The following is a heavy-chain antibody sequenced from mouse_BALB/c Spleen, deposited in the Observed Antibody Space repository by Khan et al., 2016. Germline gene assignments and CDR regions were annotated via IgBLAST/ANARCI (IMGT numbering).Heavy chain of an antibody. Sequence: QVQLQQPGAELVKPGASVKLSCKASGYTFTSYWMHWVKQRPGQGLEWIGEINPSNGRTNYNEKFKSKATLTVDKSSSTAYMQLSSLTSEDSAVYYCARSLYDDDADYWGQGTTLTVSS. V-gene: IGHV1S81*02. D-gene: IGHD2-4*01. CDR2: INPSNGRT. CDR3: ARSLYDDDADY. J-gene: IGHJ2*01. CDR1: GYTFTSYW.